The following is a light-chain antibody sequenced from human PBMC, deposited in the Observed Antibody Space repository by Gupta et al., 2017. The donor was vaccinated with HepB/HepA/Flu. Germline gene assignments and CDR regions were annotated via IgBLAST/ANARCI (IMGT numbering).Light chain of an antibody. V-gene: IGKV3D-11*02. CDR1: QSVSSY. J-gene: IGKJ5*01. CDR3: QQRSNWHEIT. CDR2: DAS. Sequence: EIVLTQSPATLSLSPGERATLSCRASQSVSSYLAWNQQKPGQAPRLLIYDASNRATGIPARFSGSGPGTDFTLTISSLEPEDFAVYYCQQRSNWHEITFGQGTRLEIK.